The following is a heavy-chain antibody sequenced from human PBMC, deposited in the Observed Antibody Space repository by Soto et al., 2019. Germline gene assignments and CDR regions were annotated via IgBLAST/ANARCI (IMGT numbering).Heavy chain of an antibody. CDR1: GFTFSNSD. Sequence: GGSLRLSCAASGFTFSNSDMNWVHQAPGKGLEWVSGVSWNGSRTHYADSVKGRFIISRDNSRNTLYLQTNSLRAEDTAVYYCVRRVTYYYDSSGYYHPFDYWGQGTLVTVSS. CDR3: VRRVTYYYDSSGYYHPFDY. V-gene: IGHV3-35*01. D-gene: IGHD3-22*01. J-gene: IGHJ4*02. CDR2: VSWNGSRT.